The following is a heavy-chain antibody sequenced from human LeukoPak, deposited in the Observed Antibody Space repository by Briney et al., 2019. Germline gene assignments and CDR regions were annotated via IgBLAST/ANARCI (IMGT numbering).Heavy chain of an antibody. CDR2: ISSSSSYI. J-gene: IGHJ4*02. Sequence: PGGSLRLSCAASGFTFSSYNMNWVRQAPGKGLEWVSSISSSSSYIYYADSVKGRFTISRDNAKNSLYLQMNSLRAEDTAVYYCARDSVAGTFRPFYFGYWGQGTLVTVSS. CDR1: GFTFSSYN. CDR3: ARDSVAGTFRPFYFGY. V-gene: IGHV3-21*01. D-gene: IGHD6-19*01.